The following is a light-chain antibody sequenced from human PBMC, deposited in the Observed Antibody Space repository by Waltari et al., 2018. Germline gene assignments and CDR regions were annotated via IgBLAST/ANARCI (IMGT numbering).Light chain of an antibody. Sequence: QSILTQPPSTSGAPGHRVTISCSGTDSNIGSNPVHWYQQLPGTAPKLLIYTNGQRPSGVPARFSGSKSGASASLAISGLQSDDEATYHCAAWDDSLNGWVFGGGTRLTVL. V-gene: IGLV1-44*01. CDR3: AAWDDSLNGWV. J-gene: IGLJ3*02. CDR1: DSNIGSNP. CDR2: TNG.